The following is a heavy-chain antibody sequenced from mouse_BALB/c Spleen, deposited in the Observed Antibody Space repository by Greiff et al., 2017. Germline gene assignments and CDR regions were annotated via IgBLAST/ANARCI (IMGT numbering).Heavy chain of an antibody. CDR3: ARLRYYGRGDY. CDR1: GYTFTSYY. V-gene: IGHV1S56*01. D-gene: IGHD1-1*01. J-gene: IGHJ4*01. Sequence: VQLQQSGPELVKPGASVRISCKASGYTFTSYYIHWVKQRPGQGLEWIGWIYPGNVNTKYNEKFKGKATLTADKSSSTAYMQLSSLTSEDSAVYFCARLRYYGRGDYWGQGTSVTVSS. CDR2: IYPGNVNT.